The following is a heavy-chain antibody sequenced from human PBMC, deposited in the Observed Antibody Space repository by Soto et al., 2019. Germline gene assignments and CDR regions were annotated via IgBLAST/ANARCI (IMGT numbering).Heavy chain of an antibody. CDR3: AREKLRYFDWLLAGDNWFDP. Sequence: SETLSLTCTVSGGSISSGGYYWSWIRQHPGKGLEWIGYIYYSGSTYYNPSLKSRVTISVDTSKNQFSLKLSSVTAADTAVYYCAREKLRYFDWLLAGDNWFDPWGQGTLVT. CDR2: IYYSGST. J-gene: IGHJ5*02. V-gene: IGHV4-31*03. D-gene: IGHD3-9*01. CDR1: GGSISSGGYY.